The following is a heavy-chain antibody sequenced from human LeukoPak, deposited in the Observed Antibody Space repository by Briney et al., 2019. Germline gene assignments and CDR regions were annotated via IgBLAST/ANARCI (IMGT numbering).Heavy chain of an antibody. J-gene: IGHJ4*02. CDR1: GYTFTIYY. D-gene: IGHD6-6*01. V-gene: IGHV1-46*01. CDR3: ASGSSSSLSLFDY. CDR2: INPSGGST. Sequence: GASGTVSFKASGYTFTIYYMHWVRQAPGQGHEWMGIINPSGGSTSYAQKFQGRVTMTRDTSTSTVYMELSSLRSEDTAVYYCASGSSSSLSLFDYWGQGTLVTVSS.